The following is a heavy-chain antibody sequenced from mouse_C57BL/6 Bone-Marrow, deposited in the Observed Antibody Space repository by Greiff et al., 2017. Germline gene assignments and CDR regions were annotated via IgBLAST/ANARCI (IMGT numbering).Heavy chain of an antibody. CDR1: GYTFTSYG. CDR3: ARPYDYGSSPYAMDY. J-gene: IGHJ4*01. V-gene: IGHV1-81*01. Sequence: VKLQQSGAELARPGASVKLSCKASGYTFTSYGISWVKQRTGQGLEWIGEIYPRSGNTYYNEKFKGKATLTADKSSSTAYMELRSLTSEDSAVYFCARPYDYGSSPYAMDYWGQGTSVTVSS. CDR2: IYPRSGNT. D-gene: IGHD1-1*01.